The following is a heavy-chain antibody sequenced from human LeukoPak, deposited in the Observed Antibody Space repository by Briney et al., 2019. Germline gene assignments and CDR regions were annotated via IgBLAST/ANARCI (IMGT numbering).Heavy chain of an antibody. CDR2: IYSGGST. CDR3: ARVGVVVPAAIEYYFDY. J-gene: IGHJ4*02. Sequence: GGSLRLSCAASGFTFSSYAMSWVRQAPGKGLEWVSVIYSGGSTYYADSVKGRFTISRDNSKNTLYLQMNSLRAEDTAVYYCARVGVVVPAAIEYYFDYWGQGTLVTVSS. V-gene: IGHV3-66*01. CDR1: GFTFSSYA. D-gene: IGHD2-2*01.